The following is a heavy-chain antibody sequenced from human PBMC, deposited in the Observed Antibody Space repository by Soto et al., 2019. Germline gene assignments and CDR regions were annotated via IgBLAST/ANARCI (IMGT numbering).Heavy chain of an antibody. J-gene: IGHJ4*02. CDR2: IYYSGST. D-gene: IGHD3-10*01. CDR1: GGSISSSSYY. CDR3: ARLSPRVMGSYFDY. V-gene: IGHV4-39*01. Sequence: PSETLSLTCTVSGGSISSSSYYWGWIRQPPGKGLEWIGSIYYSGSTYYNPSLKSRVTISVDTSKNQFSLKLSSVTAADTAVYYCARLSPRVMGSYFDYWGRGTLATV.